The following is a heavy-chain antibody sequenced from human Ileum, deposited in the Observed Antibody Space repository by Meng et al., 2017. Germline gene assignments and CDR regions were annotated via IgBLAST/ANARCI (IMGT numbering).Heavy chain of an antibody. D-gene: IGHD3-10*01. CDR2: ISYNSGRM. CDR3: SKGGGRYYYSSMSYGSDH. Sequence: GGSLRLSCAASGFTFDDFAMHWVRQAPGKGLEWVSGISYNSGRMDYADSVKGRFTISRDNAKNSLYLQMNSLKPEDTALYYCSKGGGRYYYSSMSYGSDHWGQGTLVTVSS. J-gene: IGHJ4*02. V-gene: IGHV3-9*01. CDR1: GFTFDDFA.